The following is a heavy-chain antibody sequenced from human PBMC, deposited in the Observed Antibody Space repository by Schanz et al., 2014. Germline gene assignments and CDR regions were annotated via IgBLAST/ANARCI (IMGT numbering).Heavy chain of an antibody. CDR1: GFTFSSYA. D-gene: IGHD6-13*01. V-gene: IGHV3-23*04. Sequence: VQLVESGGGVVQPGRSLRLSCAASGFTFSSYAMSWVRQAPGKGLEWVSAISGSGGSTYYADSVKGRFTISRDNFKNTLYRQMNSLRVEDTAVYFCVSQTGSPNYWGQGTLVTVSS. J-gene: IGHJ4*02. CDR2: ISGSGGST. CDR3: VSQTGSPNY.